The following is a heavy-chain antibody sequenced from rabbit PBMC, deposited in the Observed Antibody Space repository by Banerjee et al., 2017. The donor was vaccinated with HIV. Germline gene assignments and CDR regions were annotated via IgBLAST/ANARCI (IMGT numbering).Heavy chain of an antibody. J-gene: IGHJ3*01. Sequence: QSLVESGGGLVKPGASLTLTCTASGFDFSSGYYMCWVRQAPGKGLEWIACIAAGNSGDSYYASWAKGRFTISKTSSTTVTLQMTSLTAADTATYFCARDLAGVIGWNFGLWGQGTLVTVS. V-gene: IGHV1S40*01. CDR1: GFDFSSGYY. CDR3: ARDLAGVIGWNFGL. D-gene: IGHD4-1*01. CDR2: IAAGNSGDS.